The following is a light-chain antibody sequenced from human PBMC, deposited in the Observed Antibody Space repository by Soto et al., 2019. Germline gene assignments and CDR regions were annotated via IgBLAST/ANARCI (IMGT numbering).Light chain of an antibody. CDR1: QSISRY. J-gene: IGKJ1*01. CDR3: QQSDSTPQT. Sequence: DIQMTQSPSCLCESLVAGLTMTCRASQSISRYLNWYQQRPGKAPKLLIYTASSLQSGVPSRFSGSGSGTDFTLTISNLQPEDFATYYCQQSDSTPQTFGQGTKVDIK. V-gene: IGKV1-39*01. CDR2: TAS.